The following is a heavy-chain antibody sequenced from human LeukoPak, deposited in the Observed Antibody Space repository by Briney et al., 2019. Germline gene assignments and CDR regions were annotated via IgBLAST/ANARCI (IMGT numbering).Heavy chain of an antibody. D-gene: IGHD3-3*01. CDR1: GFTFSSYA. J-gene: IGHJ6*03. CDR2: ISGSGGST. V-gene: IGHV3-23*01. CDR3: AKVLDYDFWSGYYYYMDV. Sequence: GGSLRLSCAASGFTFSSYAMSWVRQAPGKGLEWVSAISGSGGSTYYADSVKGRFTISRDNSKNTLYLQMNSLRAEDTAVYYCAKVLDYDFWSGYYYYMDVWGKGTTVTVSS.